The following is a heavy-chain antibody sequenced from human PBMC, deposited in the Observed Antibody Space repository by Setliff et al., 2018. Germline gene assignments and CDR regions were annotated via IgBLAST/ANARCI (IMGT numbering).Heavy chain of an antibody. V-gene: IGHV1-2*02. CDR2: INLNTGNI. CDR1: GFVFTDYL. D-gene: IGHD3-16*01. J-gene: IGHJ4*02. CDR3: ARDTLTLGDITLFDY. Sequence: GASVKVSCKTSGFVFTDYLMNWMRQAPEQGLEWMGRINLNTGNIFYAQEFQGRVTLTRDTSISTAYMELTGLRYDDTAIYYCARDTLTLGDITLFDYWGQGTLVTVSS.